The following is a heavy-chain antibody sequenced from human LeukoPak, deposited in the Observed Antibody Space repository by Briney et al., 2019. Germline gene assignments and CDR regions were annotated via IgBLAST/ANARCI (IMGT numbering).Heavy chain of an antibody. CDR1: GYTFTCYD. D-gene: IGHD3-22*01. V-gene: IGHV1-8*03. CDR3: ARGPHERSGYPDD. J-gene: IGHJ4*02. Sequence: GASVKVSCKASGYTFTCYDINGVRQATGQGLEWTGWMNPNSGNTGYAQKFQGRVTITRNTSISTAYMELRSLRSDDTAVYYCARGPHERSGYPDDWGQGTLVTVSS. CDR2: MNPNSGNT.